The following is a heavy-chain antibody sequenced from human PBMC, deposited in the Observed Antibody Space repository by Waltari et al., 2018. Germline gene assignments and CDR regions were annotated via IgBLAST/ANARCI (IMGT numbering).Heavy chain of an antibody. V-gene: IGHV3-23*03. D-gene: IGHD6-25*01. CDR1: GFTFSSYA. J-gene: IGHJ4*02. CDR3: AKGAAEFDY. Sequence: EVQLLESGGGLVQPGGSLRLSCAASGFTFSSYARSWVRQAPGKGLGWVSVIYSGGSSTYYADAVKGRFTISRDNSKNTLYLQMNRLRAEDTAVYYCAKGAAEFDYWGQGTLVTVSS. CDR2: IYSGGSST.